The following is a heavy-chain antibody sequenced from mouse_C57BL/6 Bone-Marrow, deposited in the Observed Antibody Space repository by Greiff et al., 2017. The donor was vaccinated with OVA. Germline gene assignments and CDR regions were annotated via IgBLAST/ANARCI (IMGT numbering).Heavy chain of an antibody. J-gene: IGHJ2*01. CDR3: ARVSYYYGSTLYYFDY. V-gene: IGHV1-81*01. D-gene: IGHD1-1*01. CDR2: IYPRSGNT. CDR1: GYTFTSYG. Sequence: QVQLKESGAELARPGASVKLSCKASGYTFTSYGISWVKQRTGQGLEWIGEIYPRSGNTYYNEKFKGKATLTADNSSSTAYMELRSLTSEDSAVYFCARVSYYYGSTLYYFDYWGQGTTLTVSS.